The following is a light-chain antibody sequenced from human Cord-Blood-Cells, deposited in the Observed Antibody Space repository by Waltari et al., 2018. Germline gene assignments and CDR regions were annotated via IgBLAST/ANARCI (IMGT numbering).Light chain of an antibody. Sequence: QSALTQPASVSGSPGQSITISCTGTSSDVGGYNYVSWYQQHPGKAPKLKSYDVSNRPSVVSNRFSGSKSGNTACLTISGLQAENEADYYCSSYTSSSTLVVFGGGTKLTVL. V-gene: IGLV2-14*01. CDR1: SSDVGGYNY. CDR2: DVS. CDR3: SSYTSSSTLVV. J-gene: IGLJ2*01.